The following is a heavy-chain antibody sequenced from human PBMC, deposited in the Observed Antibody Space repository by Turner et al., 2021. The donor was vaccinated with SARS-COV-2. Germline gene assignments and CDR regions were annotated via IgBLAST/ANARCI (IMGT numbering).Heavy chain of an antibody. V-gene: IGHV3-53*02. J-gene: IGHJ6*02. Sequence: EVQLVETGGGLIQPGGCLSLSCAASGFTVSSNYMSWVRQAPGKGLEWVSLIYGGGRTYYADSVKGRFTISRDNSKNTLYLQMNSLRAEDTAVYYCARDDPLGGMDVWGQGTTVTVSS. CDR2: IYGGGRT. CDR1: GFTVSSNY. CDR3: ARDDPLGGMDV.